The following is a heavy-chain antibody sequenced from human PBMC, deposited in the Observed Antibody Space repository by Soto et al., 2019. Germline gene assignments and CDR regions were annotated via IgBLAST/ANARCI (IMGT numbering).Heavy chain of an antibody. CDR2: IVVGSGNT. J-gene: IGHJ4*02. CDR3: AREPHPTT. Sequence: SVKVSCKASGFTFTSSAVQWVRQAPGQRLEWIGWIVVGSGNTNYAQKLQERVTMTTDTSTSTAYMELRSLRSDDTAVYYCAREPHPTTWGQGTLVTVSS. D-gene: IGHD5-12*01. V-gene: IGHV1-58*01. CDR1: GFTFTSSA.